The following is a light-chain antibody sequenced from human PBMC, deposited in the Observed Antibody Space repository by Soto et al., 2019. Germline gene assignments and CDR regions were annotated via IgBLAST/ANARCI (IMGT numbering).Light chain of an antibody. CDR3: QQYGSSPRT. V-gene: IGKV3-20*01. J-gene: IGKJ2*01. CDR1: QSISSTY. CDR2: VAS. Sequence: EIVLTQSPGTLSLSPGERATLSCRASQSISSTYLAWYQQKPDQAPRLLIYVASSRAAGIPDRFSGSGSGTDFTLTISRLEPEDFAVYYCQQYGSSPRTFGQGTKLEIK.